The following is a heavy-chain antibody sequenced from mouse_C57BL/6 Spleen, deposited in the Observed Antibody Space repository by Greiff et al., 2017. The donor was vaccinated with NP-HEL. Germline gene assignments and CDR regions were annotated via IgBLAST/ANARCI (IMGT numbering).Heavy chain of an antibody. CDR2: INPYNGGT. CDR1: GYTFTDYY. J-gene: IGHJ1*03. D-gene: IGHD1-1*01. V-gene: IGHV1-19*01. CDR3: ARGGYYGSSYGYFDV. Sequence: VQLQQSGPVLVKPGASVKMSCKASGYTFTDYYMNWVKQSHGKSLEWIGVINPYNGGTSYNQKFKGKATLTVDKSSSTAYMELNSLTSEDSAVYYCARGGYYGSSYGYFDVWGTGTTVTVSS.